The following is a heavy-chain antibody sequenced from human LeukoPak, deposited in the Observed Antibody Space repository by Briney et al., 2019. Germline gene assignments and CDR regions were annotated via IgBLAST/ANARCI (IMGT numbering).Heavy chain of an antibody. D-gene: IGHD5-18*01. J-gene: IGHJ4*02. CDR2: VNHSGST. CDR1: GDSTSSDRYY. Sequence: KPSETLSLTCTISGDSTSSDRYYWSWVRQPPGKGLEWIGEVNHSGSTNYTPSLKSRVTISVDTSKNQFSLKLSSVTAADTAVYYCAICLRGYAYGRIKAGFDYWGQGTLVTVSS. CDR3: AICLRGYAYGRIKAGFDY. V-gene: IGHV4-39*07.